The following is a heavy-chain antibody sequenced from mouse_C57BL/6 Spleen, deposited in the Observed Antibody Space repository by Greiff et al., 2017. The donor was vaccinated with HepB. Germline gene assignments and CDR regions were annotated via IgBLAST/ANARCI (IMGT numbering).Heavy chain of an antibody. D-gene: IGHD1-1*01. CDR3: ARGGLGTVVATDYAMDY. V-gene: IGHV1-85*01. CDR1: GYTFTSYD. Sequence: VQLQQSGPELVKPGASVKLSCKASGYTFTSYDINWVKQRPGQGLEWIGWIYPRDGSTKYNEKFKGKATLTVDPSSSTAYMELHSLTSEDSAVYFCARGGLGTVVATDYAMDYWGQGTSVTVSS. CDR2: IYPRDGST. J-gene: IGHJ4*01.